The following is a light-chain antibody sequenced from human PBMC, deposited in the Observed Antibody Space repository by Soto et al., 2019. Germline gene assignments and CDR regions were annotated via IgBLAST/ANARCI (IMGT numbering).Light chain of an antibody. J-gene: IGKJ4*01. CDR3: QQFESLPLT. CDR2: DAS. V-gene: IGKV1-33*01. CDR1: QGISSF. Sequence: DIQLTQSPPFLSASVGDRVTITCRASQGISSFLAWYQQKPGKAPNLLIYDASSLETGVPSRFNGGGSGTHFTFTITGLQPEDIGTYYCQQFESLPLTFGGGTKV.